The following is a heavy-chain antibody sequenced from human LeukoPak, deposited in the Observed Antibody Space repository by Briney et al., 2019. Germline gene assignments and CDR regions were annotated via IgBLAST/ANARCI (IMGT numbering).Heavy chain of an antibody. D-gene: IGHD3-10*01. J-gene: IGHJ4*02. V-gene: IGHV3-74*01. CDR2: INSDGSTT. Sequence: PGGSLRLSCAASGFTFSSYWMHWVPQAPGKGLVWVSRINSDGSTTNYADSVKGRFTISRDNAKNTLYLQMNSLRAEDTAVYYCASGSNMVRGVLTGASDYWGQGTLVTVSS. CDR3: ASGSNMVRGVLTGASDY. CDR1: GFTFSSYW.